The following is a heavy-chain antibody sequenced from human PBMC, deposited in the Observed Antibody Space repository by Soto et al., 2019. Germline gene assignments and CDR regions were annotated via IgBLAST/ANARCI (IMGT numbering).Heavy chain of an antibody. CDR3: AKDWVPSRVYYYYGMDV. D-gene: IGHD3-16*01. V-gene: IGHV3-30*18. CDR1: GFTFSSYG. J-gene: IGHJ6*02. CDR2: ISYDGSNK. Sequence: GGSLRLSCADSGFTFSSYGMHWVRQAPGKGLEWVAVISYDGSNKYYADSVKGRFTISRDNSKNTLYLQMNSLRAEDTAVYYCAKDWVPSRVYYYYGMDVWGQGTTVTVSS.